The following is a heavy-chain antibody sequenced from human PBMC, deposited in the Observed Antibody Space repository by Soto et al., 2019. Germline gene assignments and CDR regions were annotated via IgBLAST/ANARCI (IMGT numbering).Heavy chain of an antibody. V-gene: IGHV4-30-4*01. D-gene: IGHD5-18*01. CDR1: GGTITRGDHF. Sequence: SRTRSLTCRVSGGTITRGDHFWSWVRQSPGKGLEWLGYIYYSGSTYYNPSLKGRVMMXXXTXXXXXSLXLXXVTAADTAVFHCGRGQTAIAVWCQG. CDR3: GRGQTAIAV. J-gene: IGHJ6*02. CDR2: IYYSGST.